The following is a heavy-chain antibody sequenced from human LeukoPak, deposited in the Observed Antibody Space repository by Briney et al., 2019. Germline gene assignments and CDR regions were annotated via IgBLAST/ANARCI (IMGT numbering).Heavy chain of an antibody. CDR3: AKDRVPGGYYDFWSGYYSDFDY. CDR1: GFTFSSYG. D-gene: IGHD3-3*01. V-gene: IGHV3-33*06. J-gene: IGHJ4*02. Sequence: HPGGSLRLSCAASGFTFSSYGMHWARQAPGKGLEWVAVIWYDGSNKYYADSVKGRFTISRDNSKNTLYLQMNSLRAEDTAVYYCAKDRVPGGYYDFWSGYYSDFDYWGQGTPVTVSS. CDR2: IWYDGSNK.